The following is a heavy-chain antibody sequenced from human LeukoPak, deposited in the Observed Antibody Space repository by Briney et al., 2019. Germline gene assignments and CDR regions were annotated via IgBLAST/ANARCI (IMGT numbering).Heavy chain of an antibody. CDR3: SSGLSVLRSNNTPVDY. J-gene: IGHJ4*02. CDR1: GFTFSSYG. Sequence: GGTLRLSCAASGFTFSSYGMSWVRQASGKGLEWVGRIRSKANNYATAYAASVKGRFTISRDDSKNTAYLQMNSLKTDDTAVYFCSSGLSVLRSNNTPVDYWGQGTLVTVSS. CDR2: IRSKANNYAT. V-gene: IGHV3-73*01. D-gene: IGHD4-17*01.